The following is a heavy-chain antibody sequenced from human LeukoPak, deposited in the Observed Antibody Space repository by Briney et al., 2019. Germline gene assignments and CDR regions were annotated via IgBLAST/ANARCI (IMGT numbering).Heavy chain of an antibody. V-gene: IGHV3-7*01. Sequence: GGSLRLSCAASGFTFSRYWMSWVRQAPGKGLEWVANIKQDESEKYYVDSVKGRFTFSRDNAKNSLYLQMNSLRAEDTAVYYCARDRAAAGKGGDYFDYWGQGTLVTVSS. D-gene: IGHD6-13*01. CDR2: IKQDESEK. CDR3: ARDRAAAGKGGDYFDY. J-gene: IGHJ4*02. CDR1: GFTFSRYW.